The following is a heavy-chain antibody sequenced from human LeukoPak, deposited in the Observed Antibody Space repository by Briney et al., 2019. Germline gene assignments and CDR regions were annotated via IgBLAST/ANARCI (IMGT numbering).Heavy chain of an antibody. J-gene: IGHJ6*03. CDR1: EFSVGSNY. CDR3: ARDPYSGGYGAYYYYYMDV. D-gene: IGHD6-19*01. CDR2: ISSSSSTI. Sequence: GGSLRLSCAASEFSVGSNYMTWVRQAPGKGLEWVSYISSSSSTIYYADSVKGRFTISRDNAKNSLYLQMNSLRDEDTAVYYCARDPYSGGYGAYYYYYMDVWGKGTTVTVSS. V-gene: IGHV3-48*02.